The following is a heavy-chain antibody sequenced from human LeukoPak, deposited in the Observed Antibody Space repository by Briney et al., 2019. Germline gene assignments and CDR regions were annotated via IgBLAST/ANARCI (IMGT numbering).Heavy chain of an antibody. D-gene: IGHD6-19*01. CDR2: INTDGSST. CDR3: ARDLRIAVAGGFHY. Sequence: GGSLRLSCAASGFTFSSYWMHWVRHAPGKGLVWVSRINTDGSSTSYAHSVKGPFTISRHNPNTTLYLQMHSLRAEATAVYYCARDLRIAVAGGFHYCGQGTLVTVSS. CDR1: GFTFSSYW. V-gene: IGHV3-74*01. J-gene: IGHJ4*02.